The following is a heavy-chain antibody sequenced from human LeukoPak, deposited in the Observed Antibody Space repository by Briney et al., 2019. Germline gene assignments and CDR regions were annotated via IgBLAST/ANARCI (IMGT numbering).Heavy chain of an antibody. CDR2: ISDTGGNT. CDR3: AKDMVRGHCSGGSCYPLGY. Sequence: GGSLRPSCAASGFTFGSYAMSWVRQAPGKGLEWVSTISDTGGNTYYADPVKGRFTISRANSKGALYLLMTSLRAEDTALYYCAKDMVRGHCSGGSCYPLGYWGRGTRVTVSS. V-gene: IGHV3-23*01. J-gene: IGHJ4*02. CDR1: GFTFGSYA. D-gene: IGHD2-15*01.